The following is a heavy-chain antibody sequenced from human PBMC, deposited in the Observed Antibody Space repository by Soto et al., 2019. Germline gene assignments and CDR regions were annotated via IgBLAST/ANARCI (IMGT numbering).Heavy chain of an antibody. V-gene: IGHV1-8*01. J-gene: IGHJ4*02. D-gene: IGHD4-17*01. CDR3: ARILYGDSVDC. Sequence: QVQLVQSGAEVKKPGASVKVSCKASGYTFTSYDINWVRQATGQGLEWMGWMNPNSGNTGYAQKFQGRVTMTRNTAISRSPARAPPPSLLPAAYLELSSLRSEDTAVYYFARILYGDSVDCWGQGTLVTVSS. CDR2: MNPNSGNT. CDR1: GYTFTSYD.